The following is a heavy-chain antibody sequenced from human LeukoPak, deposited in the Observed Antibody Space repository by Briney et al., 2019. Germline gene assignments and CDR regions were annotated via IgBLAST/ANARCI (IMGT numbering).Heavy chain of an antibody. D-gene: IGHD3-10*01. CDR1: GGSISSSSYY. V-gene: IGHV4-39*01. CDR3: ARGPRFGELLWHWFDP. J-gene: IGHJ5*02. CDR2: IYYSGST. Sequence: SETLSLTCTVSGGSISSSSYYWGWIRQPPGKGLEWIGSIYYSGSTYYNPSLKRRVTISVDTSKNQFSLKLSSVTAADTAVYYCARGPRFGELLWHWFDPWGQGTLVTVSS.